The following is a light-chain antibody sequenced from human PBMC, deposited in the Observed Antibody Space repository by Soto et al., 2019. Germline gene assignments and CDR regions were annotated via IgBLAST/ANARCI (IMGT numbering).Light chain of an antibody. CDR1: QGIYNY. CDR2: AAS. CDR3: HKYNSALLS. Sequence: DIQMTQSPSSLSASVGDRVTITCRASQGIYNYLAWYQEKPGKAPKLLIYAASTLEAGVPSQFSGSGSGTDFTLTISSLQPGDVATYYCHKYNSALLSFGQGTRLEIK. J-gene: IGKJ5*01. V-gene: IGKV1-27*01.